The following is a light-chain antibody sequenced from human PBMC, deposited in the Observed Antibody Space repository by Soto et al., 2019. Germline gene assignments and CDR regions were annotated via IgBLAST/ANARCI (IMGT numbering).Light chain of an antibody. J-gene: IGLJ1*01. CDR1: SSNIGSNT. CDR2: SNN. CDR3: AAWDDGLNARYV. Sequence: QSVLTQPPSASGTPGQRVTISCSGSSSNIGSNTVNWYQQLPGTAPKLLIYSNNQRPSGVPDRFSGSKSGTSASLAISGLQSEDEADYYCAAWDDGLNARYVFGTGTKVTVL. V-gene: IGLV1-44*01.